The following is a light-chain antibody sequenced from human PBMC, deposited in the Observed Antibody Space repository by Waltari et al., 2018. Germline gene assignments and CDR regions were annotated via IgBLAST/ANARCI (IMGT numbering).Light chain of an antibody. CDR2: AVS. J-gene: IGLJ2*01. CDR3: SSYAGSSKGV. CDR1: SSDVGNYKR. Sequence: QSALTQPASVSGSPGQSLTSSCTVTSSDVGNYKRVSWYQQNPGKAPKLMIYAVSKRPSGVSDRFSGSKSGDMASLTISGLQPEDEAEYFCSSYAGSSKGVFGGGTKVTVL. V-gene: IGLV2-23*02.